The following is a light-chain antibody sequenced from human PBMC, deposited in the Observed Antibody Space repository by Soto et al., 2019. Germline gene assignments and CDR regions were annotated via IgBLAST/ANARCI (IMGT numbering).Light chain of an antibody. CDR2: KAS. V-gene: IGKV1-5*03. Sequence: DIQMTQSPSTLSASVGDGVTITCRASQSISFWLAWYQQKPGKAPKLLIYKASSLESGVPSRFSGSGSGTEFTLTISSLQPDDFATYYCQQYNSYPFTFGPGTKVDIK. CDR1: QSISFW. J-gene: IGKJ3*01. CDR3: QQYNSYPFT.